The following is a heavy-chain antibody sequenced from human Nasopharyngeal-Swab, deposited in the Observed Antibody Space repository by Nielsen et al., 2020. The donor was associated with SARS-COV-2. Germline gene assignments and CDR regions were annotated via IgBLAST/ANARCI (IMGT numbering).Heavy chain of an antibody. J-gene: IGHJ4*02. CDR3: ARGSGWCDY. V-gene: IGHV3-7*04. CDR2: IKQDGSEK. CDR1: GFTFSGYW. Sequence: GGSLRPSCVVSGFTFSGYWMSWVRQAPGKGLEWVANIKQDGSEKNYVDSVKGRFIISRDNAKNSVFLETNSLRAEDTAVYYCARGSGWCDYWGQGTLVTVSS. D-gene: IGHD6-19*01.